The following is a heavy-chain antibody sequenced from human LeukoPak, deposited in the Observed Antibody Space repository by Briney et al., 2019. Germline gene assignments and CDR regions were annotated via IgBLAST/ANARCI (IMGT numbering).Heavy chain of an antibody. CDR1: GFTFSSSW. J-gene: IGHJ4*02. V-gene: IGHV3-7*01. CDR3: ARDRGWYHADS. D-gene: IGHD6-19*01. CDR2: IKEDGCWK. Sequence: GGSLRLSCAASGFTFSSSWMGWARQAPGKGLEWVANIKEDGCWKHYAVSVQGRFTISRDNAKNSLYLQMNSLRAEDTAVYYCARDRGWYHADSWGQGTLVTVSS.